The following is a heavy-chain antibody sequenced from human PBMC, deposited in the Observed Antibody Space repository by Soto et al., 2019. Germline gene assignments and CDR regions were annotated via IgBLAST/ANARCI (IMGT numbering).Heavy chain of an antibody. V-gene: IGHV3-23*01. J-gene: IGHJ4*02. CDR3: ADLELDRYPPLNY. Sequence: EVQLLESGGGLVQPGGSLRLSCAASGFTFSSYAMSWVRQAPGKGLEWVSAISGSGGSTYYADSVKGRFTISRDNSKNTLYLQMNSLTAEDTAVYYCADLELDRYPPLNYWGQGTLVTVSS. CDR1: GFTFSSYA. D-gene: IGHD1-1*01. CDR2: ISGSGGST.